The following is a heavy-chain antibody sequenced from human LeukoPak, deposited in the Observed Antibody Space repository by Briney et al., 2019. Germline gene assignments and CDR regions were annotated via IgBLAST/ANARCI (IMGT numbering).Heavy chain of an antibody. CDR1: GGSISSSNW. CDR2: IYQSGST. D-gene: IGHD2/OR15-2a*01. Sequence: SETLSLTCAVSGGSISSSNWWSWVRQPPGKGLEWIGEIYQSGSTNYNPSLKSRVTISVDKSKNQFSLKLSSVTAADTAVYYCARDQKSIGDDAFDIWGQGTMVTVSS. J-gene: IGHJ3*02. V-gene: IGHV4-4*02. CDR3: ARDQKSIGDDAFDI.